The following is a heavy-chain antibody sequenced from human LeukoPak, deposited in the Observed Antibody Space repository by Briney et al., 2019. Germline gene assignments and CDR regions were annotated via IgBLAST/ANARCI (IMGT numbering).Heavy chain of an antibody. D-gene: IGHD6-13*01. CDR2: INPNSGGT. V-gene: IGHV1-2*04. J-gene: IGHJ6*02. CDR3: ARGSSSWADYYYSGMDV. Sequence: EASVKVSCKASGYTFTGYYMHWVRQAPGQGLEWMGWINPNSGGTNYAQKFQGWVTMTRDTSISTAYMELSRLRSDDTAVYYCARGSSSWADYYYSGMDVWGQGTTVTVSS. CDR1: GYTFTGYY.